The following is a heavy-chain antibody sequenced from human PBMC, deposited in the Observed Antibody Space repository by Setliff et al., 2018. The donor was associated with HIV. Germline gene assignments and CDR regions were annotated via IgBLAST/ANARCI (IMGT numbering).Heavy chain of an antibody. CDR2: INHSGNT. Sequence: SETLSLTCAVYGGSFSGHYWSWIRQPPGKGLEWIGEINHSGNTNNNPSLKGRVTMSVDTSKYQFSLKLSSVTAADTAVYYCARGIVIVPGAINEYYFYMDVWGKGTTVTV. D-gene: IGHD3-3*01. J-gene: IGHJ6*03. CDR3: ARGIVIVPGAINEYYFYMDV. V-gene: IGHV4-34*01. CDR1: GGSFSGHY.